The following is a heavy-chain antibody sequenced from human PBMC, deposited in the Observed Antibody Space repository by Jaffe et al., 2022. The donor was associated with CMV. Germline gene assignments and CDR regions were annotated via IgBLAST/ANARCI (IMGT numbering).Heavy chain of an antibody. CDR1: GYSFSDYW. CDR3: TRSWEAGSWFDP. Sequence: EVQLVQSGGEVKKPGESLKISCKGFGYSFSDYWIGWVRQMPGKGLEYMGIIYPGDSDTRYSPSFEGQVTISADRSINTAYLQWSSLKASDTAMYYCTRSWEAGSWFDPWGQGTLVTVSS. CDR2: IYPGDSDT. V-gene: IGHV5-51*01. J-gene: IGHJ5*02. D-gene: IGHD1-26*01.